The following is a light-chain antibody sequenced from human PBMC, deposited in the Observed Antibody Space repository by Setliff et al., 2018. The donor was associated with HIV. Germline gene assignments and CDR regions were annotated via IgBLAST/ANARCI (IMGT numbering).Light chain of an antibody. V-gene: IGLV2-14*01. CDR3: SSYTSDNVV. CDR1: SGDVGFYNF. CDR2: EVS. J-gene: IGLJ1*01. Sequence: QSVLAQPASVSGSPGQSITISCTGTSGDVGFYNFVSWYQLHPGKAPKLIIYEVSNRPSGVSNRFSGSKSGNTASLTISGLQPEDGADYYCSSYTSDNVVFGTGTKVTV.